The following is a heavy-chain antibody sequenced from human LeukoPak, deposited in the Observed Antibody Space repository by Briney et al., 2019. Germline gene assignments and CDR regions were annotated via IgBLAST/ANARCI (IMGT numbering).Heavy chain of an antibody. CDR3: ARDHLGSGWSRCFDY. Sequence: PSETLSLTCTVSGGSISSSGYYWGWIRQPPGKGLESIGSIYYSGSTYYNPSLKSRVTISVDTSKNQFSLKLSSVTAADTAVYYCARDHLGSGWSRCFDYWGQGTLVTVSS. J-gene: IGHJ4*02. V-gene: IGHV4-39*07. CDR1: GGSISSSGYY. CDR2: IYYSGST. D-gene: IGHD6-19*01.